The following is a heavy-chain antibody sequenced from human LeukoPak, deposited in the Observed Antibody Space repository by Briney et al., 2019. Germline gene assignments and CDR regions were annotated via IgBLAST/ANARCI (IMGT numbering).Heavy chain of an antibody. CDR1: GYTLTELS. Sequence: ASVKVSCKVSGYTLTELSMHWVRQAPGKGLEWMGGFDPEDGETIYAQKFQGRVTMTEDTSTDTAYMELSSLRSEGTAVYYCATSYYYDSSGPHFDYWGRGTLVTVSS. CDR2: FDPEDGET. V-gene: IGHV1-24*01. CDR3: ATSYYYDSSGPHFDY. D-gene: IGHD3-22*01. J-gene: IGHJ4*02.